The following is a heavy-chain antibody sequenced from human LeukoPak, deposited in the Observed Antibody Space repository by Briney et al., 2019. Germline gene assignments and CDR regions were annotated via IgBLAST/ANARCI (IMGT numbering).Heavy chain of an antibody. CDR3: ARDRSGDYGGLDY. J-gene: IGHJ4*02. CDR1: GGSISSSSYY. Sequence: PSETLSLTCTVSGGSISSSSYYWGWIRQPPGKGLEWIGSIYYSGSTYYNPSLKSRVTISVDTSKNQFSLKLSSVTAADTAVYYCARDRSGDYGGLDYWGQGTLVTVSS. CDR2: IYYSGST. D-gene: IGHD4-17*01. V-gene: IGHV4-39*07.